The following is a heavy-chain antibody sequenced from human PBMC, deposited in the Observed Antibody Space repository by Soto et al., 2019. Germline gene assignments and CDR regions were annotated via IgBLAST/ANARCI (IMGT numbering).Heavy chain of an antibody. CDR2: VYSSGTT. J-gene: IGHJ5*02. D-gene: IGHD2-15*01. V-gene: IGHV4-39*01. CDR1: GDAVGGPSYW. CDR3: ERQIGRGWLAP. Sequence: SETLSLTCPVSGDAVGGPSYWWGWIRQSPEKGLEWIGSVYSSGTTYYKPSLRSRVSISVDVPNNQFSLKVYSVTAADTGVYYCERQIGRGWLAPWGRGTMVTVYS.